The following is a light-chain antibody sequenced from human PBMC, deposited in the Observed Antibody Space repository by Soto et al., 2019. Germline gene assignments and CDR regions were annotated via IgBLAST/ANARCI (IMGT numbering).Light chain of an antibody. J-gene: IGLJ1*01. Sequence: QSARAQPASVSVSPGQSITMSCTGTSSDVGNYKYVSWYQQHPGKAPKLMIYEVSNRPSGVSNRFSGSKSGNTASLTISGLQAEDETDYYCFSYTSSGTYVFGTGTKVTVL. CDR3: FSYTSSGTYV. V-gene: IGLV2-14*01. CDR2: EVS. CDR1: SSDVGNYKY.